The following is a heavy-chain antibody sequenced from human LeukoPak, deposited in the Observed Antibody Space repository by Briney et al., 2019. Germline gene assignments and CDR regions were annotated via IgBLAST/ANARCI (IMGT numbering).Heavy chain of an antibody. Sequence: SETLSLTCTVSGDSISSSSYYWGWIRQPPGKGLEWIGSIYYSGSTYYNPSLKSRVTMSVDTSKNQFSLKLSSVTAADTAVYYCARHGGVGVIPDFDYWGPGTLVTVSS. D-gene: IGHD2-8*02. CDR1: GDSISSSSYY. CDR3: ARHGGVGVIPDFDY. CDR2: IYYSGST. J-gene: IGHJ4*02. V-gene: IGHV4-39*01.